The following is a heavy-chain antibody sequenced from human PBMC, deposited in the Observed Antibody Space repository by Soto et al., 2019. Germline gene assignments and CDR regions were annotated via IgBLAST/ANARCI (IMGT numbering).Heavy chain of an antibody. V-gene: IGHV4-30-2*01. J-gene: IGHJ6*02. CDR2: IYHSGST. D-gene: IGHD3-3*01. CDR3: ARNFPGVVILNGYYYGMDV. Sequence: SETLSLTCAVSGGSISSGGYSWSWIRQPPGKGLEWIGYIYHSGSTYYNPSLKSRVTISVDRSKNQFSLKLSSVTAADTAVYYCARNFPGVVILNGYYYGMDVWGQGTTVTVSS. CDR1: GGSISSGGYS.